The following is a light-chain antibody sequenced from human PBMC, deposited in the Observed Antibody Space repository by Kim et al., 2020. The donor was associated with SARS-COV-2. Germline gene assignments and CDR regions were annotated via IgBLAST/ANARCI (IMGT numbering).Light chain of an antibody. CDR2: NTN. Sequence: GQRVFRTSSGSRSNIGISYVFWYQQFPGTAPRLLIYNTNQRPSGVPDRFSGSKSGTSASLAISGLRSEDEADYYCAAWDDSVTGRVFGGGTQLTVL. J-gene: IGLJ3*02. CDR3: AAWDDSVTGRV. V-gene: IGLV1-47*01. CDR1: RSNIGISY.